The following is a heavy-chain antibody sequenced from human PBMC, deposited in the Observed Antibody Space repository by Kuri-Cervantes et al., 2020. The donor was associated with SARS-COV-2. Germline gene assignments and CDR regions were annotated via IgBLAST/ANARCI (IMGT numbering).Heavy chain of an antibody. CDR3: AKGISWFGELNIGVPYYYGMDV. CDR2: ISGSGGST. J-gene: IGHJ6*02. D-gene: IGHD3-10*01. V-gene: IGHV3-23*01. CDR1: GFTLSSYA. Sequence: GGSLRLSCAASGFTLSSYAMSWVRQAPGKGLEWVSAISGSGGSTYYADSVKGRFTISRDNSKNTLYLQMNSLRAEDTAVYYCAKGISWFGELNIGVPYYYGMDVWGQGTTVTVSS.